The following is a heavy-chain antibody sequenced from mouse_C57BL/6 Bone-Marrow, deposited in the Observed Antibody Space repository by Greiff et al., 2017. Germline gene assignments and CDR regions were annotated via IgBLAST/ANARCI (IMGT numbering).Heavy chain of an antibody. CDR3: ARYFFDY. J-gene: IGHJ2*01. V-gene: IGHV1-7*01. CDR2: INPSSGYT. CDR1: GYTFTSSW. Sequence: QVQLQQSGAELAKPGASVKLSCKASGYTFTSSWMHWVKQRPGQGLEWIGNINPSSGYTKYNQKFKDKATLTTDKSSNTAYMQLSSLTYEDSAVYYCARYFFDYWGQGTTLTVSS.